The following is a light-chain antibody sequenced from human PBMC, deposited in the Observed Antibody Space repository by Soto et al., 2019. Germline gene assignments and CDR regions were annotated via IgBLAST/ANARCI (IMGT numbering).Light chain of an antibody. V-gene: IGKV3-20*01. CDR2: AAS. CDR1: QSVTVNS. Sequence: EILLTQSPSTLSLSPGEGVTLSCRASQSVTVNSLAWYQQKPGQAPRLLIYAASTRAAAVPDRFTGSGSGTEFSLTISSLQPDDFATYYCQQYNSYSTFGQGTKVDIK. CDR3: QQYNSYST. J-gene: IGKJ1*01.